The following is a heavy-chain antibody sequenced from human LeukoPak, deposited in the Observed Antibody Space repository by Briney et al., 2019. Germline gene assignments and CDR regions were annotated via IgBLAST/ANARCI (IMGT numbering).Heavy chain of an antibody. Sequence: GGSLRLSCAASGFTFSSYEMNWVRQAPGKGLEWVSYISSSGSTIHYADSVRGRFTISRDNAKNSLYLQMNSLRAEDTAVYYCARDREDYGVRRGMDVWGQGTTVTVSS. CDR3: ARDREDYGVRRGMDV. D-gene: IGHD4-17*01. CDR1: GFTFSSYE. V-gene: IGHV3-48*03. CDR2: ISSSGSTI. J-gene: IGHJ6*02.